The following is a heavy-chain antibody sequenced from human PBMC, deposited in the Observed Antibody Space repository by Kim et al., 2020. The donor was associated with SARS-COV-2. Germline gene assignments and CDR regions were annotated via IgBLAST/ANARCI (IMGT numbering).Heavy chain of an antibody. J-gene: IGHJ6*02. D-gene: IGHD6-6*01. CDR1: GYSFTSYW. V-gene: IGHV5-51*01. CDR3: ARPHSRTARSRDYYYGMDV. CDR2: IYPGDSDT. Sequence: GESLKISCKGSGYSFTSYWIGWVRQMPGKGLEWMGIIYPGDSDTRYSPSFQGQVTISADKSISTAYLQWSSLKASDTTMYYCARPHSRTARSRDYYYGMDVWGQGTTVTVSS.